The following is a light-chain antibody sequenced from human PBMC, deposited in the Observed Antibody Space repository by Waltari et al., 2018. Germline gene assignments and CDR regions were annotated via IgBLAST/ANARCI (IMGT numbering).Light chain of an antibody. V-gene: IGLV3-21*03. CDR3: QVWDSSSNHYV. J-gene: IGLJ1*01. CDR1: NVGPQS. Sequence: SYELTQPPSVSVAPGKTATIKCEGNNVGPQSVHWYQQKAGQAPELVVFDDSDRPSGIPERFSGSNSGSTATLTIVKVEAGDEADYYCQVWDSSSNHYVFGTGTKITVL. CDR2: DDS.